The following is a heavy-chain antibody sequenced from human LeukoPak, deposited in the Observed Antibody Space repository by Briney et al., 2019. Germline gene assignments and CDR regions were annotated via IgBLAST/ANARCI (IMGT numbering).Heavy chain of an antibody. V-gene: IGHV3-21*01. CDR3: ARGSGYDYYYGMDV. Sequence: PGGSLRLSCAASGFTFSSYSMNWVRQAPGKGLEWVSSISSSSSYIYYADSVKGRFTISRDNAKNSLYLRMNSLRAEDTAVYYCARGSGYDYYYGMDVWGQGTTVTVSS. J-gene: IGHJ6*02. CDR1: GFTFSSYS. D-gene: IGHD3-22*01. CDR2: ISSSSSYI.